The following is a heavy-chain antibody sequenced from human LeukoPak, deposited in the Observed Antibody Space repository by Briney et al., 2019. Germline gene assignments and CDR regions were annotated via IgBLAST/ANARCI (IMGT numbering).Heavy chain of an antibody. CDR3: ARSSYGSGSYSRI. D-gene: IGHD3-10*01. CDR1: GYTFTGYY. Sequence: WASVKVSCKASGYTFTGYYMHWVRQAPGQGLEWMGWINPNSGGTNYAQKFQGRVTMTRDTSISTAYMELSRLRSDDTAAYYCARSSYGSGSYSRIWGQGTLVTVSS. V-gene: IGHV1-2*02. CDR2: INPNSGGT. J-gene: IGHJ4*02.